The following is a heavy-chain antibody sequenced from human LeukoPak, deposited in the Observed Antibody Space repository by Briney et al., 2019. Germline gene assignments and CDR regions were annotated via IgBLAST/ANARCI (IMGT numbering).Heavy chain of an antibody. J-gene: IGHJ4*02. CDR3: ARGAYYDISGYPNFEY. CDR1: TTYFTNYW. CDR2: IKQDGSEK. V-gene: IGHV3-7*03. D-gene: IGHD3-22*01. Sequence: GGSLRLSCTASTTYFTNYWMHWIRQVPGRGLAWVANIKQDGSEKYYVDSVKGRFTISRDNAKNSLYLQMNSLRAEDTALYHCARGAYYDISGYPNFEYWGQGTLVTVSS.